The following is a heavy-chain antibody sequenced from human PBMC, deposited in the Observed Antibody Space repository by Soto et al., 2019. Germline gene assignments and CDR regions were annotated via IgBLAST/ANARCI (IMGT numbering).Heavy chain of an antibody. D-gene: IGHD4-4*01. V-gene: IGHV4-59*12. CDR3: ARGMTTVTTLDY. Sequence: PSETLSLTCTVSGGSISSYYWSWIRQPPGKGLEWIGYTYYSGSTNYNPSLKSRVTISVDRSKNQFSLKLSSVTAADTAVYYCARGMTTVTTLDYWGQGTLVTVSS. CDR2: TYYSGST. CDR1: GGSISSYY. J-gene: IGHJ4*02.